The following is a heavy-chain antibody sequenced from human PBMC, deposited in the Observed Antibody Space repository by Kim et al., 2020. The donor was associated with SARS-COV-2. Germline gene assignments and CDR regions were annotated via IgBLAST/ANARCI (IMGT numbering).Heavy chain of an antibody. V-gene: IGHV4-34*01. CDR3: ARGRKIRGVPFDY. J-gene: IGHJ4*02. Sequence: YSPALKSRVTRSVDTSKNQFSRKLSSVTAADTAVYYCARGRKIRGVPFDYWGQGTLVTVSS. D-gene: IGHD3-10*01.